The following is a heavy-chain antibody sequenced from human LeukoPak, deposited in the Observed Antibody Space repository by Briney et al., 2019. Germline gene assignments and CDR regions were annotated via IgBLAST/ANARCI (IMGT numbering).Heavy chain of an antibody. J-gene: IGHJ4*02. D-gene: IGHD2-15*01. CDR3: ARGRCSGGSCYVVFDY. Sequence: ASVKVSCKASGYTFTSYAMHWVRQAPGQRLEWMGWINAGNGNTKYSQKFQGRVTITRDTSASTAYMELSSLRSEDTAVYYCARGRCSGGSCYVVFDYWGQGTLVTVSS. CDR2: INAGNGNT. CDR1: GYTFTSYA. V-gene: IGHV1-3*01.